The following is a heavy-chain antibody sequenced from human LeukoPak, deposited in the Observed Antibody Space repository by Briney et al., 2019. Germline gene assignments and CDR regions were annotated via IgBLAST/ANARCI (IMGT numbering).Heavy chain of an antibody. CDR2: ISGGSSNT. CDR3: ARDDTVTAHFDY. CDR1: GFTFSTYS. Sequence: GGSLRLSCAASGFTFSTYSMNWVRQAPGKGLEWVSYISGGSSNTFYADSVKGRFTISRDNAKNSLYLQMNSLRAEDTAVYYCARDDTVTAHFDYWGQGTLVTVSS. V-gene: IGHV3-48*01. J-gene: IGHJ4*02. D-gene: IGHD4-11*01.